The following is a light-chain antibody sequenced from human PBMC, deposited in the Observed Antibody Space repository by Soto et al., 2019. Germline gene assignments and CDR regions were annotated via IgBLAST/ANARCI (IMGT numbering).Light chain of an antibody. V-gene: IGLV2-8*01. CDR3: TSYAGSNNFFYV. Sequence: QSVLTQPASVSGSPGQSITISCTGTSSDVGAYNYVSWYQQHPGKAPKLIIHEVSNRPSGVPNRFSGSKSGNTASLTVSGLQAEDEADYYCTSYAGSNNFFYVFGTGTKVTVL. CDR2: EVS. CDR1: SSDVGAYNY. J-gene: IGLJ1*01.